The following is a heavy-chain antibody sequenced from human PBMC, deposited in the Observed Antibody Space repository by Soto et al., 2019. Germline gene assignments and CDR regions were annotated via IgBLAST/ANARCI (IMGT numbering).Heavy chain of an antibody. V-gene: IGHV1-69*13. CDR2: IIPVFGTI. CDR1: GGTFNSFG. J-gene: IGHJ4*02. CDR3: AIENWGPGGHYFDY. D-gene: IGHD7-27*01. Sequence: SVKVSCKAYGGTFNSFGIKWVRQAPGQGLEWVGGIIPVFGTINYAQKSRGRVTITADASTSTSYMELSSLRSDDTAVYYCAIENWGPGGHYFDYWGQGTLVTVSS.